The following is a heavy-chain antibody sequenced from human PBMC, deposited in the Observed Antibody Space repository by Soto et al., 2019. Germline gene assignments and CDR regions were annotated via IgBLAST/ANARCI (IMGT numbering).Heavy chain of an antibody. CDR2: IRSKANSYAT. V-gene: IGHV3-73*01. D-gene: IGHD5-12*01. CDR1: GFTFSGSA. CDR3: RRGPTSDY. J-gene: IGHJ4*02. Sequence: EVQLVESGGGLVQPGGSLKLSCAASGFTFSGSAMHWVRQASGKGLEWVGRIRSKANSYATAYAASVKGRFTISRDDSKNTAYLQMNSLKTEDTAVYYCRRGPTSDYWGQGTLVTVSS.